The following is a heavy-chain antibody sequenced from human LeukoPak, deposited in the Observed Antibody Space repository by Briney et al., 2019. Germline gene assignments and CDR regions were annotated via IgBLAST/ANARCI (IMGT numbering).Heavy chain of an antibody. V-gene: IGHV3-23*01. J-gene: IGHJ4*02. D-gene: IGHD3-22*01. CDR3: AKKGYYDGSGYYMYYFDH. CDR1: GFTFHNNG. CDR2: ISGSSRST. Sequence: PGGSLRLSCAASGFTFHNNGMSWVRQAPGKGLEWVSTISGSSRSTYHAESVKGRFTISRDNSKNTLYLQMNSLRAEDTAVYYCAKKGYYDGSGYYMYYFDHWGQGTLVTVSS.